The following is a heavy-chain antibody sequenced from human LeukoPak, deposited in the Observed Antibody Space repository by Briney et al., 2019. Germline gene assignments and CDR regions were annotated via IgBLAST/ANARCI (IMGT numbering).Heavy chain of an antibody. CDR2: ISSSSSTM. V-gene: IGHV3-48*01. J-gene: IGHJ4*02. D-gene: IGHD6-13*01. CDR1: GFIFSNYS. CDR3: ARATYSNSRSFDY. Sequence: GGSLRLSCAASGFTSGFIFSNYSMNWVRQAPGKGLERVSYISSSSSTMYYADSVKGRFTIPRDNGKNSLYLQLNSLRAEDTAVYYCARATYSNSRSFDYWGQGTLVTVSS.